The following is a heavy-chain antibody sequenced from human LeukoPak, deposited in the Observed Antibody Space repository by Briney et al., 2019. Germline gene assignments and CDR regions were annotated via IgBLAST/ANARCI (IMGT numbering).Heavy chain of an antibody. CDR1: GFTFSSYA. CDR3: AKVYCSSTSCYEGWFDYYFDY. D-gene: IGHD2-2*01. Sequence: PGGSLRLSCAASGFTFSSYAMSWVRQAPGKGLEWVSAISGSGGSTYYADSVKGRFTIPRDNSKNTLYLQMNSLRAEDTAVYYCAKVYCSSTSCYEGWFDYYFDYWGQGTLVTVSS. V-gene: IGHV3-23*01. CDR2: ISGSGGST. J-gene: IGHJ4*02.